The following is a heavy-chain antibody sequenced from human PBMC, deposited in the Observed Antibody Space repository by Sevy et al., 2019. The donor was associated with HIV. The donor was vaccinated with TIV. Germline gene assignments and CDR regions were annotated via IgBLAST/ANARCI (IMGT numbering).Heavy chain of an antibody. CDR1: GFTFSSYT. J-gene: IGHJ4*02. Sequence: GGSLRLSCAASGFTFSSYTINWVRQAPGKGLEWVSSISSSSNYIYYADSVKSRFTISRDNAKNSLYLQMNSLRAEDTAVYYCARVYSGYYNSWGQGTLVTVSS. CDR3: ARVYSGYYNS. CDR2: ISSSSNYI. V-gene: IGHV3-21*01. D-gene: IGHD1-26*01.